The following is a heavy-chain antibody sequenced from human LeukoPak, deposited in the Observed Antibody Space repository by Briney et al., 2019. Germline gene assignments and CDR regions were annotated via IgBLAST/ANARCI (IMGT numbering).Heavy chain of an antibody. CDR2: ISASGDRT. Sequence: GGSLRLSCAASGFTFSSYAMSWVRQAPGRGLEWVSAISASGDRTYYADSVKGRFTISRDNAKNSLSLQMNSLRAEDAAVYYCAREGSYWFDPWGQGTLVTVSS. CDR1: GFTFSSYA. V-gene: IGHV3-23*01. J-gene: IGHJ5*02. CDR3: AREGSYWFDP.